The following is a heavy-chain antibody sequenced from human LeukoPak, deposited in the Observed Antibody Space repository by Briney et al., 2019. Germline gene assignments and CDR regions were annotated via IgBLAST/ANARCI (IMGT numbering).Heavy chain of an antibody. J-gene: IGHJ4*02. CDR3: AKVWGVFGNLLTYFDY. Sequence: GGSLRLSCAASGFTFSSYGMHWVRQAPDKGLEWVAFIPYDGSNKYYADSVKGRFTISRDNSKNTLYVQMNSLRAEDTAVYYCAKVWGVFGNLLTYFDYWGQGALVTVSS. D-gene: IGHD3-10*02. CDR2: IPYDGSNK. CDR1: GFTFSSYG. V-gene: IGHV3-30*02.